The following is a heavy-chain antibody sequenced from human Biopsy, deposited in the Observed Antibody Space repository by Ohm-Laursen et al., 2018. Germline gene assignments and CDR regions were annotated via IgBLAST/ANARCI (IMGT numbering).Heavy chain of an antibody. V-gene: IGHV4-59*07. CDR3: ARVVGAATGFDQ. Sequence: SDTLSLTCSISGGSISGYYWNWIRQSPGKGLEWIGYIWSSGTTDYNPSLQSRVSISLELSTDQFSLKVDSVTAADTAVYYCARVVGAATGFDQWGQGIPVTVSS. CDR1: GGSISGYY. CDR2: IWSSGTT. D-gene: IGHD1-26*01. J-gene: IGHJ4*02.